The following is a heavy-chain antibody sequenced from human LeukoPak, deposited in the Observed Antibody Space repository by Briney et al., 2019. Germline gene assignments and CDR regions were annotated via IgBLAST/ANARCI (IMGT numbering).Heavy chain of an antibody. D-gene: IGHD4-17*01. J-gene: IGHJ6*03. V-gene: IGHV4-38-2*02. CDR2: IYHSGST. CDR1: GYSISSGYY. CDR3: ARVPYYGDYVSRNYYYMDV. Sequence: PSETLSLTCTVSGYSISSGYYWGWIRQPPGKGLEWIGSIYHSGSTYYNPSLKSRVTISVDTSKNQFSLKLSSVTAADTAVYYCARVPYYGDYVSRNYYYMDVWGKGTTVTVSS.